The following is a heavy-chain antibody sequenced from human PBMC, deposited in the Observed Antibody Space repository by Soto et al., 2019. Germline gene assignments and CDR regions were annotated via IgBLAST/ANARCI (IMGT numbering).Heavy chain of an antibody. CDR2: IWYDGSNK. V-gene: IGHV3-33*01. D-gene: IGHD4-17*01. CDR1: GFTFSSYG. Sequence: GGSLRLSCAASGFTFSSYGMHWVRQAPGKGLEWVAVIWYDGSNKYYADSVKGRFTISRDNSKNTLYLQMNSLRAEDTAVYYCARDYNSGKNDNYGDYGDAFDIWGQGTMVTVSS. J-gene: IGHJ3*02. CDR3: ARDYNSGKNDNYGDYGDAFDI.